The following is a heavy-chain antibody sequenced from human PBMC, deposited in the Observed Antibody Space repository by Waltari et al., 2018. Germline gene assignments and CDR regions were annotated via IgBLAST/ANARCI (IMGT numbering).Heavy chain of an antibody. J-gene: IGHJ4*02. CDR3: AQVRRGPTVVTPGDY. D-gene: IGHD4-17*01. CDR2: ISGSGATT. Sequence: EVQLLESGGGLGQPGRSLRLSCAASGFTFTNYAMTWVRQAPGKGLEWVSGISGSGATTKYADSVKGRFTISRDNSKNTLYLQMNSLRAEDTAIYFCAQVRRGPTVVTPGDYWGQGTLVTVSS. CDR1: GFTFTNYA. V-gene: IGHV3-23*01.